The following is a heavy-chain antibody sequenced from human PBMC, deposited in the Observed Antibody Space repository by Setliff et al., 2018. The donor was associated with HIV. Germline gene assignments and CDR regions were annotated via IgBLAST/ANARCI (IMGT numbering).Heavy chain of an antibody. CDR1: GGTFSSYA. CDR3: ARDQRAYNWNDAVFYYYGLDV. Sequence: SVKVSCKASGGTFSSYAISWVRQAPGRGLEWMGGIIPMLDIANYAQKFQGRVTINADESTSTAYMELSSLRSEDTAVYYCARDQRAYNWNDAVFYYYGLDVWGQGTTVTVSS. D-gene: IGHD1-20*01. CDR2: IIPMLDIA. V-gene: IGHV1-69*10. J-gene: IGHJ6*02.